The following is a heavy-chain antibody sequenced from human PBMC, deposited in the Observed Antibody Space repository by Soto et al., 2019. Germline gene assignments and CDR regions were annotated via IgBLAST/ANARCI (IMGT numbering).Heavy chain of an antibody. CDR3: ARSQGSSTSLEIYYYYYYGMDV. CDR1: GGTFSSYA. V-gene: IGHV1-69*01. Sequence: QVQLVQSGAEVKKPGSSVKVSCKASGGTFSSYAISWVRQAPGQGLEWMGGIIPISETTNYAQKFQGRVTITANESNSTAYMELSSRRSEDTAVYYCARSQGSSTSLEIYYYYYYGMDVWGQGTTVTVFS. CDR2: IIPISETT. D-gene: IGHD2-2*01. J-gene: IGHJ6*02.